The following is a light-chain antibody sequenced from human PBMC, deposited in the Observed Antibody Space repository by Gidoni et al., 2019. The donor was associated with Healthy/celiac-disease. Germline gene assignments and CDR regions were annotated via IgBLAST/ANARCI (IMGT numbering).Light chain of an antibody. V-gene: IGKV3-20*01. CDR2: DSS. Sequence: EIVLTQSPGTLSLSPGERATLSCSASESVSSSYLAWYQQKPGQAPRILIYDSSSRAHGIPDRCSGSGSGTEYTLTISRLEHEDFAVYYCQQYDSSHLGTFGQGTKVEIK. CDR3: QQYDSSHLGT. J-gene: IGKJ1*01. CDR1: ESVSSSY.